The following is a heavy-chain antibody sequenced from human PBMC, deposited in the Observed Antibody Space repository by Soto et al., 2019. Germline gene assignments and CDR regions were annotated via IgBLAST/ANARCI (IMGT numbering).Heavy chain of an antibody. J-gene: IGHJ4*02. V-gene: IGHV1-8*01. CDR1: GYTFTNYD. CDR2: MNPNSGNT. Sequence: QVQLVQSGAEVKKPGASVKVSCKASGYTFTNYDINWVRYATGQGLEWMGWMNPNSGNTGYAQKFQGRVTMTRDTSINAAYMELSSLRSENTAVYYCVRLTDNADVLTGRSGYNDYWGQGTLVTLSS. D-gene: IGHD3-9*01. CDR3: VRLTDNADVLTGRSGYNDY.